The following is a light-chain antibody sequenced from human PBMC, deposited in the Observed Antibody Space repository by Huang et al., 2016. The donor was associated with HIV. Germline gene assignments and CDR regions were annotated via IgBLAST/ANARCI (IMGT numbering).Light chain of an antibody. Sequence: DILMTQSPSSLSASVGDSVTITCRASQDIRNSLAWYQQKPGKAPKFHLYAASRLESGVPSRFSGSGSETYYTLTINGLQPEDFATYYCQQYYTPPLTFGGGTRVEIK. V-gene: IGKV1-NL1*01. CDR2: AAS. CDR3: QQYYTPPLT. CDR1: QDIRNS. J-gene: IGKJ4*01.